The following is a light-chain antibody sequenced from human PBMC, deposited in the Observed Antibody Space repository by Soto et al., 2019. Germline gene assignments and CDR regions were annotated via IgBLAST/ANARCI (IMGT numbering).Light chain of an antibody. CDR2: GAS. CDR3: QQTASAPPWT. CDR1: QGIGSY. Sequence: DIQMTQSPTSLSASVGDRVTISCRASQGIGSYLAWSQQKPGKAPRLLISGASSVQSGVPPRFSGSGSATHFILTISSLRLEDIATYYCQQTASAPPWTFGQGTKGEIK. J-gene: IGKJ1*01. V-gene: IGKV1-39*01.